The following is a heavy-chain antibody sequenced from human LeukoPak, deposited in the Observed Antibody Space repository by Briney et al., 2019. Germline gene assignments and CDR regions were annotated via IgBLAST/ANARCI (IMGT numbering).Heavy chain of an antibody. CDR1: GFTFSSYW. CDR2: IKQDGSEK. V-gene: IGHV3-7*01. Sequence: PGGSLRLSCAASGFTFSSYWMSWVRQAPGKGLEWVANIKQDGSEKYYVGSVKGRFTISRDNAKNSLYLQMNSLRAEDTAVYYCARIERTSYYDFWSGYYTCFYFDYWGQGTLVTVSS. D-gene: IGHD3-3*01. J-gene: IGHJ4*02. CDR3: ARIERTSYYDFWSGYYTCFYFDY.